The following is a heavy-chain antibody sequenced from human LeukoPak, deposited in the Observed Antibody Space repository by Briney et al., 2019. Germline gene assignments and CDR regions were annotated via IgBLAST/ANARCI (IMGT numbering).Heavy chain of an antibody. CDR2: ISDSGGST. D-gene: IGHD2-2*01. CDR3: AKDRYQLLRVCDF. CDR1: GFTFSSYA. V-gene: IGHV3-23*01. Sequence: PGGSLRPSCAASGFTFSSYAMSWVRQAPGKGLEWVSAISDSGGSTYYADSVKGRFSISRDNSKNTLYLQMDSLRAEDTAVYYCAKDRYQLLRVCDFWGQGTLVSVSS. J-gene: IGHJ4*02.